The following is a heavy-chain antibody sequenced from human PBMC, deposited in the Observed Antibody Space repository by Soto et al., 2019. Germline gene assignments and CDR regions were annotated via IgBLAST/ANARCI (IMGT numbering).Heavy chain of an antibody. V-gene: IGHV3-30*18. Sequence: GGSLRLSCAASGFTFSSYGMHWVRQAPGKGLEWVAVISYDGSNKYYADSVKGRFTTSRDNSKNTLYLQMNSLRAEDTAVYYCAKPAYCSSTSCYSYMDVWGQGTTVTVSS. CDR3: AKPAYCSSTSCYSYMDV. CDR2: ISYDGSNK. D-gene: IGHD2-2*02. CDR1: GFTFSSYG. J-gene: IGHJ6*03.